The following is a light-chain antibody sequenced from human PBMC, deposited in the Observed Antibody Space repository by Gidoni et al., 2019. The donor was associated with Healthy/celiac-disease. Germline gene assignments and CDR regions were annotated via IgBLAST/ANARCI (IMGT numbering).Light chain of an antibody. V-gene: IGKV1-39*01. CDR3: QQSYSTPHMYT. CDR2: AAS. J-gene: IGKJ2*01. CDR1: QSISSY. Sequence: DIQMTQSPSSLSASVGDRVTITCRASQSISSYLNWYQQKPGKAPKLMIYAASSLQSGVPSRFSGSGSGTDFTLTISSLQPEDFATYYCQQSYSTPHMYTFGQGTKPEIK.